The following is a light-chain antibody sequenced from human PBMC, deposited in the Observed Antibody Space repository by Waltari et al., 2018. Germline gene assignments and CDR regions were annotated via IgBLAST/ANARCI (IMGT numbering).Light chain of an antibody. CDR1: TSTLGNNY. CDR2: GND. CDR3: GTWDNTLSAV. Sequence: QSVLTQPPSVSAAPGQKVTISCSGSTSTLGNNYVPWYKQFPGAAPKVLIYGNDKRATGIPDRFSGSKSGTSATLDITGLQTGDEADYYCGTWDNTLSAVFGGGTKVTVL. J-gene: IGLJ2*01. V-gene: IGLV1-51*02.